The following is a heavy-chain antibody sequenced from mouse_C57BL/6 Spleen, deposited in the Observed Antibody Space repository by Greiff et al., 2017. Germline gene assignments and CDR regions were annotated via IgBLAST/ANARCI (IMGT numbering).Heavy chain of an antibody. D-gene: IGHD3-2*02. CDR2: IYPGSGST. J-gene: IGHJ3*01. CDR3: AYSSGYPAWFAY. Sequence: VQLQQPGAELVKPGASVKMSCKASGYTFTSYWITWVKQRPGQGLEWIGDIYPGSGSTNYNEKFKSKATLTVDTSSSTAYMQLSSLTSEDSAVYYCAYSSGYPAWFAYWGKGTLVTVSA. CDR1: GYTFTSYW. V-gene: IGHV1-55*01.